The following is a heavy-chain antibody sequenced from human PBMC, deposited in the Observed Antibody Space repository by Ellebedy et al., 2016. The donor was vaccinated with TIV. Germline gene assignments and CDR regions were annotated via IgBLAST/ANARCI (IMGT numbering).Heavy chain of an antibody. CDR1: GGSLTSYF. CDR2: IFYTGST. V-gene: IGHV4-59*01. CDR3: ARVGYDFWSGYYDGHNWFDP. D-gene: IGHD3-3*01. J-gene: IGHJ5*02. Sequence: MPSETLSLTCTVSGGSLTSYFWSWLRQPPGKRLEWLGYIFYTGSTNYNPSLKSRVTISVDTSKNQFSLKLSSVTAADTAVYYCARVGYDFWSGYYDGHNWFDPWGQGTLVTVSS.